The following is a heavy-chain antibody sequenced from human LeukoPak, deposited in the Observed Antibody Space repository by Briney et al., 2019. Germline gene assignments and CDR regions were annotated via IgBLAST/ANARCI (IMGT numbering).Heavy chain of an antibody. CDR1: GYTFTSYG. CDR3: ARDTEGELLGSRAFDY. Sequence: GASVKVSCKASGYTFTSYGISWVRQAPGQGLEWMGWISAYNGNTNYAQKLQGRVTMTTDTSTSTAYMELRSLRSDDTAVYYCARDTEGELLGSRAFDYWGQGTLVTVSS. CDR2: ISAYNGNT. V-gene: IGHV1-18*01. J-gene: IGHJ4*02. D-gene: IGHD1-26*01.